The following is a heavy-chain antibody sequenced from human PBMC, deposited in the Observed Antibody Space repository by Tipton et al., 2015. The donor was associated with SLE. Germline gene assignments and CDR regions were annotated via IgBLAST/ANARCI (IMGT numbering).Heavy chain of an antibody. CDR2: IYYSGST. CDR1: GGSISSYY. Sequence: TLSLTCTVSGGSISSYYWSWIRQPPGKGLEWIGYIYYSGSTNYNPSLKSRVTISVDASKNQFSLKLSSVTAADTAVYYCASLGVVVAATQTVGMGVWGQGTTVTVSS. J-gene: IGHJ6*02. CDR3: ASLGVVVAATQTVGMGV. D-gene: IGHD2-15*01. V-gene: IGHV4-59*01.